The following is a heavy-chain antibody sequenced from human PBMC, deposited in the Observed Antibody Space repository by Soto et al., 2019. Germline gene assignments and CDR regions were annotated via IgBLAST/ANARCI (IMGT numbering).Heavy chain of an antibody. CDR1: GFTFSNAW. CDR2: IKSKTDGGTT. V-gene: IGHV3-15*01. CDR3: TKEGTARYYYYYGMEV. Sequence: GGSLRLSCAASGFTFSNAWMSWVRQAPGKGLEWVGRIKSKTDGGTTDYAAPVKGRFTISRDDSKNTLYLQMNSLKTEDTAVYYCTKEGTARYYYYYGMEVWGQGTTVTVSS. J-gene: IGHJ6*02. D-gene: IGHD1-1*01.